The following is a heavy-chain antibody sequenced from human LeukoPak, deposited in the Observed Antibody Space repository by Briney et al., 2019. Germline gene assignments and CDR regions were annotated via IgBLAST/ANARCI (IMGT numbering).Heavy chain of an antibody. Sequence: SETLSLTCTVSGGSISSTSYYWGWIRQPPGKGLGWIGSIYYTGNTDYNPSLKSRVTISVDTSKNQFSLKLSSVTAADTAVYYCARSKAHLSTSWYGTWFDPWGQGTLVTVSS. CDR2: IYYTGNT. CDR1: GGSISSTSYY. V-gene: IGHV4-39*01. CDR3: ARSKAHLSTSWYGTWFDP. D-gene: IGHD2-2*01. J-gene: IGHJ5*02.